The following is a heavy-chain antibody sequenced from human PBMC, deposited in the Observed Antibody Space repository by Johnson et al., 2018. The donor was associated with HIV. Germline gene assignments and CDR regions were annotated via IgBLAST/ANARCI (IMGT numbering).Heavy chain of an antibody. CDR1: GFIFSDYA. CDR2: ISYDGSNK. Sequence: QEQLVESGGGVVQPGRPLRLSCVASGFIFSDYAMHWVRQAPSKGLEWVAVISYDGSNKYYADSVKGRFTISRDNSRNRLYIQMNSLRVEDTGVYYCARGVKQQLNVVDAFDIWGQGTKVTVSS. CDR3: ARGVKQQLNVVDAFDI. V-gene: IGHV3-30-3*01. D-gene: IGHD6-13*01. J-gene: IGHJ3*02.